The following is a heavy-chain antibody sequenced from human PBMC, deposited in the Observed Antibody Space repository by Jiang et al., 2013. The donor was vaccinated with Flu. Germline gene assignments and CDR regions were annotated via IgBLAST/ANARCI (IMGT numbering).Heavy chain of an antibody. D-gene: IGHD6-13*01. CDR2: IWYDGSNK. CDR1: GFTFSSYG. CDR3: ARERGIAAARTGWFDP. Sequence: VQLLESGGGVVQPGRSLRLSCAASGFTFSSYGMHWVRQAPGKGLEWVAVIWYDGSNKYYADSVKGRFTISRDNSKNTLYLQMNSLRAEDTAVYYCARERGIAAARTGWFDPWGQGTLVTVSS. V-gene: IGHV3-33*01. J-gene: IGHJ5*02.